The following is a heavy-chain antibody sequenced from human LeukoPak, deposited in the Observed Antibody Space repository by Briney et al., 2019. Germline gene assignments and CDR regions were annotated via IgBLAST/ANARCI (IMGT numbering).Heavy chain of an antibody. CDR2: TYYRSKWYN. CDR3: ARVGEQWLVFFDY. Sequence: SQTLSLTCAISGDSVSSNSAAWNCIRQSPSRGLGWLGRTYYRSKWYNEYAVSVKSRITINPDTSKNQFSLQLNSVTPEDTAVYYCARVGEQWLVFFDYWGQGTLVTVSS. D-gene: IGHD6-19*01. V-gene: IGHV6-1*01. CDR1: GDSVSSNSAA. J-gene: IGHJ4*02.